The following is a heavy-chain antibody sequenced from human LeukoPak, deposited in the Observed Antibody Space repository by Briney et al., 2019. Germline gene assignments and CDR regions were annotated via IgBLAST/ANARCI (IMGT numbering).Heavy chain of an antibody. J-gene: IGHJ4*02. D-gene: IGHD6-13*01. Sequence: GASVKVSCKASGYTFSNYDINWVRQATGQGLEWMGWMNPNSGNTGYAQKFQGRVTMTRNTSISTAYMELSSLRSEDTAVYYCARERSSWASFDYWGQGTLVTVSS. V-gene: IGHV1-8*01. CDR1: GYTFSNYD. CDR3: ARERSSWASFDY. CDR2: MNPNSGNT.